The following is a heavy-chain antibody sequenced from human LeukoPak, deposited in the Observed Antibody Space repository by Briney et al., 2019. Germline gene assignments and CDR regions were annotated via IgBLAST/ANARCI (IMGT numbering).Heavy chain of an antibody. J-gene: IGHJ4*02. V-gene: IGHV3-9*01. CDR2: ISWNSGSI. CDR1: GFTFDDYA. CDR3: ARDAEGYFDY. Sequence: GGSLRLSCAASGFTFDDYAMHWVRQAPGKGLEWVSGISWNSGSIGYADSVKGRFTISRDNAENSLYLQMNSLRAEDTAVYYCARDAEGYFDYWGQGTLVTVSS.